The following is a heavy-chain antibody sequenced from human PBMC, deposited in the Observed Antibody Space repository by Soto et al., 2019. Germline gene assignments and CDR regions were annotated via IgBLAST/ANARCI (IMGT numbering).Heavy chain of an antibody. CDR2: IYYSGST. V-gene: IGHV4-59*01. Sequence: SETLSLTCTVSGGSISSYYWSWIRQPPGKGLEWIGYIYYSGSTNYNPSLKSRVTISVDTSKNQFSLKLSSVTVADTAVYYCERANYDFWSGYAYYMDVWGKGTTVTVSS. J-gene: IGHJ6*03. CDR1: GGSISSYY. D-gene: IGHD3-3*01. CDR3: ERANYDFWSGYAYYMDV.